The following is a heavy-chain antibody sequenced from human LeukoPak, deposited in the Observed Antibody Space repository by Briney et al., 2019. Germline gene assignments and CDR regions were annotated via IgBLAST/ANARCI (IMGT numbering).Heavy chain of an antibody. CDR1: GFIFSSYW. V-gene: IGHV3-7*01. CDR3: ATISYYYGMDV. Sequence: GGSLRLSCAASGFIFSSYWMGWVRQAPGKGLEWVANIKQDGSEKHYVDSVKGRFTISRDNAKKSLYLQMDSLRAEDTAVYYCATISYYYGMDVWGQGTTITVS. J-gene: IGHJ6*02. CDR2: IKQDGSEK.